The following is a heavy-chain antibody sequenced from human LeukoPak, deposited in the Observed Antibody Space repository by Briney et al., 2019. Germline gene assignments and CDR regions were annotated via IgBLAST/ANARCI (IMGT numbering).Heavy chain of an antibody. Sequence: ASVKVSCKASGYTFTGYYIHWVRQAPGQGLEWMGWINPNSGGTNYVQKFQGRVTMTRDTSITTAYMELSRLRSDDTAVYYCARGPYLVRGVIIDYWGQRTLVTVSS. V-gene: IGHV1-2*02. J-gene: IGHJ4*02. CDR2: INPNSGGT. CDR1: GYTFTGYY. D-gene: IGHD3-10*01. CDR3: ARGPYLVRGVIIDY.